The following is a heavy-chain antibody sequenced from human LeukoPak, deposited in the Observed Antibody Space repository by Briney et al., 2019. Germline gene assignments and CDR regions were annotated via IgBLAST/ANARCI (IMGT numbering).Heavy chain of an antibody. CDR1: GGSISSSSYY. D-gene: IGHD1-1*01. J-gene: IGHJ4*02. CDR3: ARLINEVFDY. V-gene: IGHV4-39*01. CDR2: IYYSGST. Sequence: SETLSLTGTVSGGSISSSSYYWGWIRQPPGKGLEWIGSIYYSGSTYYNPSLKSRVTISVDTSKNQFSLKLSSVTAADTAVYYCARLINEVFDYWGQGTLVTVSS.